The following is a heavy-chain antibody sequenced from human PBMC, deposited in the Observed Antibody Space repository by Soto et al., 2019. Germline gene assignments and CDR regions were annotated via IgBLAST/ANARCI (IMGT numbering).Heavy chain of an antibody. D-gene: IGHD3-16*01. V-gene: IGHV3-30*04. Sequence: PGGSLRLSCAASGFMFRNHAMHWVRQAPGKGLEWVAVTQFDGRTEDYADSVRGRLSISRDNSKNTLYLQIYSLRAEDTAVYYCARGFGSAVYASHFDYWGQGIPVTVSS. CDR1: GFMFRNHA. CDR3: ARGFGSAVYASHFDY. J-gene: IGHJ4*02. CDR2: TQFDGRTE.